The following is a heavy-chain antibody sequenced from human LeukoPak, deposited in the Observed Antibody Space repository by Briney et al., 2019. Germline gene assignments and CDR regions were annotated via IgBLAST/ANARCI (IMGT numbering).Heavy chain of an antibody. CDR1: GGTFSSYA. CDR3: ARDSTYCSSTSCYRGHDAFDI. CDR2: IIPIFGTA. J-gene: IGHJ3*02. V-gene: IGHV1-69*13. Sequence: ASVKVSCKASGGTFSSYAISWVRQAPGQGLEWMGGIIPIFGTANYTQKFQGRVTITADESTSTAYMGLSSLRSEDTAVYYCARDSTYCSSTSCYRGHDAFDIWGQGTMVTVSS. D-gene: IGHD2-2*02.